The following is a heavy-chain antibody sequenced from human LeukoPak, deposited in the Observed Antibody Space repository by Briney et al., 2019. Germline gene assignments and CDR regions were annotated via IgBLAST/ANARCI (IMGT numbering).Heavy chain of an antibody. D-gene: IGHD1-26*01. CDR2: INHSGST. V-gene: IGHV4-34*01. CDR1: GGSFSGYY. CDR3: ARGRRVGATEGDLDY. Sequence: PSETLSLTCADHGGSFSGYYWNWVRQPPGKGLEWIGEINHSGSTNYNPSLKSRVTISVDTSKNQFSLKLSSVTAADTAVYYCARGRRVGATEGDLDYWGQGTLVTVSS. J-gene: IGHJ4*02.